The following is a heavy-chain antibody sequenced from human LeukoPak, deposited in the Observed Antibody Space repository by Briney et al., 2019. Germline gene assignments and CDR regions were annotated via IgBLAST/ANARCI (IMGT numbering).Heavy chain of an antibody. CDR2: IWFDGSNK. CDR3: ARTSPQWELLVS. V-gene: IGHV3-33*01. CDR1: GFTFSNYG. Sequence: GGSLRLSCAASGFTFSNYGMLWVRQAPGKGLEWVAFIWFDGSNKHYADSVKGRFTISRDNSKNTLYLQMNSLRAEDTAVYYCARTSPQWELLVSWGQGTLVTVSS. D-gene: IGHD1-26*01. J-gene: IGHJ4*02.